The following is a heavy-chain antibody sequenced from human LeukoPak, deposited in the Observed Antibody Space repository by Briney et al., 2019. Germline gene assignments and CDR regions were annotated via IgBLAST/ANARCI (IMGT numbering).Heavy chain of an antibody. D-gene: IGHD3-22*01. Sequence: PGGSLRLSCAASGFTFSSYAMSWVRQAPGKGLEWVSAISGSGGSTYYADSVKGRFTISRDNSKSTLYLQMNSLRAEDTAVYYCAKDARITMIVVVLASAFDIWGQGTMVTVSS. V-gene: IGHV3-23*01. CDR3: AKDARITMIVVVLASAFDI. J-gene: IGHJ3*02. CDR2: ISGSGGST. CDR1: GFTFSSYA.